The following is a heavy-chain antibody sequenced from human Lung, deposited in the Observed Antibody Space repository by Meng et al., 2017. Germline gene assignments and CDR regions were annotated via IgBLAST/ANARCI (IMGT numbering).Heavy chain of an antibody. CDR1: GFYSNHGW. V-gene: IGHV3-15*01. CDR3: TWDDKAVSDY. D-gene: IGHD1-26*01. CDR2: IKSNTDGGTA. Sequence: VKLVESGGELVKPGGSLRLFCAAAGFYSNHGWMSWVRQAPGKGLEWVGRIKSNTDGGTAEYAAPVTGRFTISRDDSKSTLYLQMSGLRIDDTGVYYCTWDDKAVSDYWGQGTLVTVSS. J-gene: IGHJ4*02.